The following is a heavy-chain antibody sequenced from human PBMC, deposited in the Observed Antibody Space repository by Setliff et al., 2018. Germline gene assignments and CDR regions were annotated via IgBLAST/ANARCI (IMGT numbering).Heavy chain of an antibody. CDR3: ATRKSSGRLYYMDV. Sequence: SETLSLTCTVSGGSISSYYWSWIRQPPGKGLVWIGYIYYSGSTNYNPSLKSRVTISVDTSKNQFSLKLSSVTAADTALYYCATRKSSGRLYYMDVWGKGTTVTVSS. V-gene: IGHV4-59*08. J-gene: IGHJ6*03. D-gene: IGHD1-26*01. CDR2: IYYSGST. CDR1: GGSISSYY.